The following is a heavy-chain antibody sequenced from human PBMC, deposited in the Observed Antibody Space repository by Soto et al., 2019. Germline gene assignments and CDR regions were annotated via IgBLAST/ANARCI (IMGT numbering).Heavy chain of an antibody. CDR3: ARQGARYFDWLPFYL. CDR2: IYPGDSDT. CDR1: GYSFTSYW. V-gene: IGHV5-51*01. Sequence: GESLKISCKGSGYSFTSYWIGWVRQMPGKGLEWMGIIYPGDSDTRYSPSFQGQVTISADKSISTAYLQWSSLKASDTAMYYCARQGARYFDWLPFYLWGQGTLVTVYS. D-gene: IGHD3-9*01. J-gene: IGHJ4*02.